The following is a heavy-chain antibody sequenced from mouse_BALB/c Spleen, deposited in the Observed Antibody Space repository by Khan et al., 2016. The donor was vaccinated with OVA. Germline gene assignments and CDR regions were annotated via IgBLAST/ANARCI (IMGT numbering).Heavy chain of an antibody. Sequence: QVQLQQSGAEMVRPGASVKLSCKTSGYIFTSYWIHWIKQRSGQGLEWIARIYPGTDNTYYNEKFKDKASLTADKSSSTAYMQLSSLKSEDSAVYFCAREEALYYINYWGQGTTLTVSS. V-gene: IGHV1S132*01. CDR1: GYIFTSYW. D-gene: IGHD3-2*02. CDR3: AREEALYYINY. J-gene: IGHJ2*01. CDR2: IYPGTDNT.